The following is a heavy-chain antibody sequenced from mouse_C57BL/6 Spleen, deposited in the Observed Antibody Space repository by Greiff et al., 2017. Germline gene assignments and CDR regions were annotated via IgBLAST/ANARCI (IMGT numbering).Heavy chain of an antibody. CDR1: GFTFSDYG. CDR3: ARGVNYDYAMDY. CDR2: ISSGSSTI. Sequence: EVKLVESGGGLVKPGGSLKLSCAASGFTFSDYGMHWVRQAPEKGLEWVAYISSGSSTIYYADTVKGRFTISRDNAKNTRFLQMTSLRSEDTAMYYCARGVNYDYAMDYWGQRASVTVSS. D-gene: IGHD2-1*01. V-gene: IGHV5-17*01. J-gene: IGHJ4*01.